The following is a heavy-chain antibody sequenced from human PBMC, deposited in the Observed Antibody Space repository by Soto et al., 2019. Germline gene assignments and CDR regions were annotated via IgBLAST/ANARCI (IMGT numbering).Heavy chain of an antibody. CDR2: IYSGGST. V-gene: IGHV3-66*04. CDR1: GVTVSSNY. J-gene: IGHJ4*02. CDR3: ARHGYNYGGGYFDY. Sequence: EVQLVESGGGLVKPGGSLRLSCAASGVTVSSNYMSWVRQAPGKGLEWVSVIYSGGSTYYADSVKGRFTISRDNSKNTLYIQMNSLRAEDTAVYYCARHGYNYGGGYFDYWGQGTLVTVSS. D-gene: IGHD5-18*01.